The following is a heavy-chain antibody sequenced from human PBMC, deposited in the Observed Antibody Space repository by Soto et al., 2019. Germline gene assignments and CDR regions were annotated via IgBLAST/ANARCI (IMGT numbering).Heavy chain of an antibody. D-gene: IGHD1-26*01. J-gene: IGHJ4*02. CDR1: GFTFSNYA. CDR2: IYRSGTTI. Sequence: EVQLVESGGGLVQRGGSLRLSCAASGFTFSNYAMNWVRQAPGKGLEWVSYIYRSGTTIYYADSVKGRFSISRDDAESSLYLQMDSLRDEDTAVYYCARDNSGRNSLIIDYWGQGTLVTVSS. V-gene: IGHV3-48*02. CDR3: ARDNSGRNSLIIDY.